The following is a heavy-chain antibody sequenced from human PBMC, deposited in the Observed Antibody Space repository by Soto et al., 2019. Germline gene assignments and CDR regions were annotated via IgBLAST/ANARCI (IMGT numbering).Heavy chain of an antibody. CDR1: GYTFTSYG. D-gene: IGHD4-17*01. CDR2: ISAYNGNT. J-gene: IGHJ4*02. V-gene: IGHV1-18*01. CDR3: ARSYGDYVPPSFDY. Sequence: GASVKVSCKASGYTFTSYGISWVRQAPGQGLEWMGWISAYNGNTNYAQKLQGRVTMTTDTSTSTAYMELRSLRSDDTAVYYCARSYGDYVPPSFDYWGQGTLVTGSS.